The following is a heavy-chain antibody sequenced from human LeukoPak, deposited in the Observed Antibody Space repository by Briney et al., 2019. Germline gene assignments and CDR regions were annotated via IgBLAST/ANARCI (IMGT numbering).Heavy chain of an antibody. V-gene: IGHV4-30-4*01. CDR1: GGSISSGDYY. J-gene: IGHJ4*02. CDR2: IYYSGST. Sequence: KASQTLSLTCTVSGGSISSGDYYWSWIRQPPGKGLEWIGYIYYSGSTYYNPSLKSRVTMSGDTSKNQFSLKLSSVTAADTAVYYCARVTDTAMVIDYWGQGTLVTVSS. D-gene: IGHD5-18*01. CDR3: ARVTDTAMVIDY.